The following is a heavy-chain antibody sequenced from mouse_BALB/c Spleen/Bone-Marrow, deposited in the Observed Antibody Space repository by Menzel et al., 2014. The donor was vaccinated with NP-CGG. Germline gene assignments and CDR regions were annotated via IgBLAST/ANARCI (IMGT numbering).Heavy chain of an antibody. CDR3: TRSYYGYAMDY. D-gene: IGHD1-1*01. CDR2: INPSNGGT. CDR1: GYTFTSYY. J-gene: IGHJ4*01. Sequence: QVQLQQSGAELVKPGASVKLSCKASGYTFTSYYMYWVKQRPGQGLEWIGEINPSNGGTNFNEKFKSKATLTVDKSSSTAYMQLSSLTSEDSAVYYCTRSYYGYAMDYWGQGTSVTVSS. V-gene: IGHV1S81*02.